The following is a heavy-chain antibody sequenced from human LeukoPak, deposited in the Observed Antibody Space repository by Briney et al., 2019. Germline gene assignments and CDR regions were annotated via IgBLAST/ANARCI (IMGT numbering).Heavy chain of an antibody. V-gene: IGHV3-43*02. Sequence: GVSLRRSCAASGFTFDDYAMHWVRPAPGKGREWVSLISGDGGSTYYADYVKGRLTISRDNSKNSMYLQMNSLRTEDTALYYCAKDGQWLGYYYGMDVWGQGTTVTVSS. CDR2: ISGDGGST. CDR1: GFTFDDYA. J-gene: IGHJ6*02. CDR3: AKDGQWLGYYYGMDV. D-gene: IGHD6-19*01.